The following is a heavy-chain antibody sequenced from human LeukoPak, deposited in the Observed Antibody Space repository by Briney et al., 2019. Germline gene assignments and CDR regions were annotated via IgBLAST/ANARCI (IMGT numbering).Heavy chain of an antibody. CDR1: GFTFSSYG. D-gene: IGHD2-15*01. CDR3: ARAPPPYCSGGSCWDYYYYGMDV. V-gene: IGHV3-33*01. CDR2: IWYDGSNK. J-gene: IGHJ6*02. Sequence: PGGSLRLSCAASGFTFSSYGMHWVRQAPGKGLEWVAVIWYDGSNKYYADSVKGRFTISRDNSKNTLYLQMNSLRAEDTAVYYCARAPPPYCSGGSCWDYYYYGMDVWGQGTTVTVSS.